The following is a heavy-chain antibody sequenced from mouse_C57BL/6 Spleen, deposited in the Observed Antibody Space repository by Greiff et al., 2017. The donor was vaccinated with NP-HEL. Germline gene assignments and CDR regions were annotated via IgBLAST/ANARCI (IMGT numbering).Heavy chain of an antibody. CDR2: IYPGSGNT. Sequence: QVQLQQSGAELVRPGASVKLSCKASGYTFTDYYINWVKQRPGQGLEWIARIYPGSGNTYYNEKFKGKATLTAEKSSSTAYMQLSSLTSEDSAVYFCARSDYYGSSHFAYWGQGTLVTVSA. J-gene: IGHJ3*01. CDR1: GYTFTDYY. CDR3: ARSDYYGSSHFAY. D-gene: IGHD1-1*01. V-gene: IGHV1-76*01.